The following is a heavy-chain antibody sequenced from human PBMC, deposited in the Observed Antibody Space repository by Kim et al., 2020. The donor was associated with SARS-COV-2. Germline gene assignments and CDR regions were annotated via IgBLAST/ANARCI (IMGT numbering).Heavy chain of an antibody. D-gene: IGHD3-22*01. CDR3: ASQTAYYDSRGYPFDY. CDR1: GGSISNYY. V-gene: IGHV4-59*01. J-gene: IGHJ4*01. Sequence: SETLSLSCTVSGGSISNYYWSWIRQPPGKGLEWIGYIYYSGSTNYNPSLKSRVTISVDTSKNQFSLKLSSVTAADTAVYYCASQTAYYDSRGYPFDYWG. CDR2: IYYSGST.